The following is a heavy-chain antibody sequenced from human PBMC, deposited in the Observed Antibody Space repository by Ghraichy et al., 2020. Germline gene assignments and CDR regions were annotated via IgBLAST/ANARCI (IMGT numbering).Heavy chain of an antibody. V-gene: IGHV4-39*01. J-gene: IGHJ4*02. Sequence: SQTLSLTCTVSGGSISSSSYYWGWIRQPPGKGLKWIGSIYYSGSTYYNPSLKSRVTISVDTSKNQFSLKLSSVTAADTAVYYCARQVAGTIDYWGQGTLVTVSS. CDR2: IYYSGST. CDR3: ARQVAGTIDY. D-gene: IGHD6-19*01. CDR1: GGSISSSSYY.